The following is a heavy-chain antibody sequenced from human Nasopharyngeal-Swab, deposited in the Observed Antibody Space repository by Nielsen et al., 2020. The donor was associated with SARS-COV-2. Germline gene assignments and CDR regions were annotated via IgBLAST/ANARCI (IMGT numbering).Heavy chain of an antibody. D-gene: IGHD3-10*01. J-gene: IGHJ4*02. CDR2: ISSSSSSI. CDR3: ARDPAYYFGSGSYYPDY. Sequence: GESLKISCAASGFTFSSYSMNWVRQAPGKGLEWVSYISSSSSSIYYADSVKGRFTISRENAKNSLCLQMDSLRDEDSAVYYCARDPAYYFGSGSYYPDYWGQGTLVTVSS. CDR1: GFTFSSYS. V-gene: IGHV3-48*02.